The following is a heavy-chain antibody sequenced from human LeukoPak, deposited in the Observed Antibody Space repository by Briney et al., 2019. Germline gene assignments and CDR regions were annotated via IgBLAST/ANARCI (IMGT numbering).Heavy chain of an antibody. J-gene: IGHJ4*02. D-gene: IGHD3-16*01. CDR3: ASFFGLGHGDFLFDY. Sequence: GGSLRLSCAASGFTFSSYGMPWVRQAPGKGLEWVAVIWYDGSNKYYADSVKGRFTISRDNSRNTLYLQMNSLRAEDTAVYYCASFFGLGHGDFLFDYWGQGTLVTVSS. V-gene: IGHV3-33*01. CDR2: IWYDGSNK. CDR1: GFTFSSYG.